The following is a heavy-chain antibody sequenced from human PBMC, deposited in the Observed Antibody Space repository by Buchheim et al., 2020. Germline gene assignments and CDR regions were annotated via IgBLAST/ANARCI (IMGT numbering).Heavy chain of an antibody. D-gene: IGHD2-8*01. Sequence: EVQLVESGGALIQPGGSLRLSCAASGFTFSSYWMHWVRQSPGKGLVWVSRINSDGTTTSYADSAKGRFTISRDNAKNTLYLQVNSLTPEDTAVYYCGVDGYYYYGIDVWGQGTT. CDR1: GFTFSSYW. J-gene: IGHJ6*02. CDR2: INSDGTTT. V-gene: IGHV3-74*01. CDR3: GVDGYYYYGIDV.